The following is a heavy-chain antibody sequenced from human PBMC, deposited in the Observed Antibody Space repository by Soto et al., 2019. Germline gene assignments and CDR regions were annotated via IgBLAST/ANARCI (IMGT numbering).Heavy chain of an antibody. CDR3: ASGIQLWLRRINNGYSG. Sequence: QVQLVQSGAEVKKPESSVKVSCKAPGGTFSTYAISWVRQAPGQGLEWMGGIIPMFGTANYAQRFQDRVTINTNESTNTGYRELSSLRSEDTAVYFCASGIQLWLRRINNGYSGWGQGTLVTVSS. V-gene: IGHV1-69*05. CDR2: IIPMFGTA. CDR1: GGTFSTYA. J-gene: IGHJ4*02. D-gene: IGHD5-18*01.